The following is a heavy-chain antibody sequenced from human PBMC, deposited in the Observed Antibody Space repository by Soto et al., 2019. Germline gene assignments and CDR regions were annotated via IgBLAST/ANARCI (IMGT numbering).Heavy chain of an antibody. J-gene: IGHJ6*03. CDR2: ISSSSSYI. V-gene: IGHV3-21*01. D-gene: IGHD7-27*01. CDR3: ARPWGHYYYYYYMDV. CDR1: GFTFSSYS. Sequence: EVQLVESGGGLVKPGGSLRLSCAASGFTFSSYSMNWVRQAPGKGLEWVSSISSSSSYIYYADSVKGRFTITRENAKNSLYHQMNSLRAEDTAVYYCARPWGHYYYYYYMDVWGKGTTVTVSS.